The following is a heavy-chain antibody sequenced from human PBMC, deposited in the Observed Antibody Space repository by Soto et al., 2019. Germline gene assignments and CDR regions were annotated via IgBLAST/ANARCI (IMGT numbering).Heavy chain of an antibody. CDR3: ATAVAGPFFDY. D-gene: IGHD6-19*01. CDR1: GGTFSSYA. J-gene: IGHJ4*02. Sequence: ASVKVSCKASGGTFSSYAISWVRQAPGQGLEWMGGVIPIFGTANYAQKFQGRVTITADESTSTTYMELSSLRSEDTAVYYCATAVAGPFFDYWGQGTLVTVSS. V-gene: IGHV1-69*13. CDR2: VIPIFGTA.